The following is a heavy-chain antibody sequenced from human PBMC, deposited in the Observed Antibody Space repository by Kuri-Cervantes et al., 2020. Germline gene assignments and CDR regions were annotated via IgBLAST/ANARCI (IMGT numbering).Heavy chain of an antibody. CDR1: GFTFSNYW. CDR2: IKQDGREQ. Sequence: GGSLRLSCAASGFTFSNYWMSWVRQAPGKGLEWVANIKQDGREQYYVDSVKGRFTFSRDNAKNTLYLQMNSLRAEDTAVYYCARDHFGGNSEWVYWGQGTLVTVSS. CDR3: ARDHFGGNSEWVY. V-gene: IGHV3-7*01. J-gene: IGHJ4*02. D-gene: IGHD4-23*01.